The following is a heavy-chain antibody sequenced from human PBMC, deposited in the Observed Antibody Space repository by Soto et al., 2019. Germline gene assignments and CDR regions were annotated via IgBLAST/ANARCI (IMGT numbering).Heavy chain of an antibody. CDR2: IYSCGST. V-gene: IGHV3-66*03. J-gene: IGHJ6*02. Sequence: GGSLRLSCAASGFTVSSNYMSWVRQAPGKGLEWVSVIYSCGSTYYADSVKGRFTISRDNSKNTLYLQMNSLRAEDTAVYYCARDGGARGYSGSRKKCDQYYYYGMDVWGQGTTVTVSS. D-gene: IGHD5-12*01. CDR3: ARDGGARGYSGSRKKCDQYYYYGMDV. CDR1: GFTVSSNY.